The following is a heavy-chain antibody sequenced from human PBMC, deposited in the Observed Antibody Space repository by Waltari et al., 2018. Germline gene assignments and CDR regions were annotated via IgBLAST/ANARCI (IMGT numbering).Heavy chain of an antibody. V-gene: IGHV3-7*01. CDR2: IKQDGSEK. CDR3: VTGLTTVTAKDYFDH. Sequence: EVQLVESGGGSVQPGGSLRLSCAASGMTLSSYGMKWVSQAPGKGLEWVANIKQDGSEKNYVDSVEGRFSISRDNAQNSLYLQMNSLRAEDTAIYYCVTGLTTVTAKDYFDHWGQGALVTVSS. J-gene: IGHJ4*02. D-gene: IGHD4-17*01. CDR1: GMTLSSYG.